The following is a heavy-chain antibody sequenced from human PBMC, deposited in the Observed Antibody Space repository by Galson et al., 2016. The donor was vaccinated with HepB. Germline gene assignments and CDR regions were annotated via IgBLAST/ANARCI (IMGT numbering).Heavy chain of an antibody. CDR2: IFSGGST. CDR3: ARDGEYYYGSGSYAET. Sequence: SLRLSCAASGFTFSSYWMSWARQAPGKGLQWVSVIFSGGSTYYADSVKGRFTISRDNSKNTLHLQMNSLRAEDTAVYYCARDGEYYYGSGSYAETWGQGTLVTVSS. CDR1: GFTFSSYW. J-gene: IGHJ5*02. V-gene: IGHV3-53*01. D-gene: IGHD3-10*01.